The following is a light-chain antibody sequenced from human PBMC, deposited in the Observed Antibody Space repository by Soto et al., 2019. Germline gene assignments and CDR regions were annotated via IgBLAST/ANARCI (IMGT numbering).Light chain of an antibody. CDR1: SGHSNYA. CDR2: FNSDGSH. Sequence: QPVLTQSPSASASLGASVKLTCTLSSGHSNYAIAWHQQQPEKGPRYLMKFNSDGSHIKGDGIPDRFSGSSSGAERYLTISSLQSEDEADYYCQTWGTGTVVFGGGTKLTVL. V-gene: IGLV4-69*01. CDR3: QTWGTGTVV. J-gene: IGLJ2*01.